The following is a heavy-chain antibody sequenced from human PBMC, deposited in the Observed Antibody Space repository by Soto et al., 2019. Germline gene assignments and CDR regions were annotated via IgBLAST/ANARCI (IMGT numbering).Heavy chain of an antibody. CDR2: MNPNSGNT. V-gene: IGHV1-8*01. D-gene: IGHD2-15*01. J-gene: IGHJ4*02. Sequence: QMQLVQSGAEVKKPGASVKVSCKASGYTFTSYDINWVRQATGQGLEWMGWMNPNSGNTGYAQKFQGRVTMTRNTSISTAYMELSSLRSEDTAVYYCARGALRGGYCSGGSCYWGQGTLVTVSS. CDR1: GYTFTSYD. CDR3: ARGALRGGYCSGGSCY.